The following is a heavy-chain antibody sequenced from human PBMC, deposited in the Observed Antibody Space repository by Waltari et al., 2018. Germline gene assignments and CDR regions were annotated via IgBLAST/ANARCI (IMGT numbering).Heavy chain of an antibody. CDR3: ARDSGYCSGGSCYHGYFDY. CDR1: GGSFSGYH. CDR2: ISHSGGT. Sequence: QVRLPQWGVGLLKPSETLSLTCAVYGGSFSGYHWVWFRQPPGKGLEWIGEISHSGGTNYNPSLMSRVTISVDTSKNQFSLKLSSVTAADTAVYYCARDSGYCSGGSCYHGYFDYWGQGTPVTVSS. J-gene: IGHJ4*02. V-gene: IGHV4-34*01. D-gene: IGHD2-15*01.